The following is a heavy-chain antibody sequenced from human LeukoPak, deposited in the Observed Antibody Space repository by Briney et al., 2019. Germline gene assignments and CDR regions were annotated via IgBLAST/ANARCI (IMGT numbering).Heavy chain of an antibody. CDR3: ARRSSGGGLFDY. D-gene: IGHD6-19*01. CDR2: IHYSGST. CDR1: GGSINNYY. Sequence: PSETLSLTCTVSGGSINNYYWSWIRQPPGQGLEWTGYIHYSGSTKYNPSLKSRVTISLDTSKNQFSLKLSSVTSADTAVYYCARRSSGGGLFDYWGQGTLVTVSS. V-gene: IGHV4-59*08. J-gene: IGHJ4*02.